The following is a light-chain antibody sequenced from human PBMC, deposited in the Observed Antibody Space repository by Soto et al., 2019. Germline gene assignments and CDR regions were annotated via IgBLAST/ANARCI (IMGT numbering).Light chain of an antibody. Sequence: EIVMTQSPATLSVSPGERATLSCRASQSVSSTLAWYQQKPGQAPRLLIYGASDRATGIPGRFSGSGSGTEFTLIISSLESEDFAVYYCQQCNTWPRTFGQGTKVDIK. V-gene: IGKV3-15*01. J-gene: IGKJ1*01. CDR3: QQCNTWPRT. CDR2: GAS. CDR1: QSVSST.